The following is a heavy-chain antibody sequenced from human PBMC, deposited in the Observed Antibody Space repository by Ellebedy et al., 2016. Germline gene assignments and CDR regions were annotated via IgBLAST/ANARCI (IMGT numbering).Heavy chain of an antibody. Sequence: SETLSLXXTVSGGSMTRSDYYWGWIRQPPGKGLVWIGSASHSRSTYYSPSLKSRAIIFVDTSKNQFSLKLTSVTAADTAVYYCARGIDSYGVGRYWGQGTLVTVSS. J-gene: IGHJ4*02. D-gene: IGHD3-10*01. CDR3: ARGIDSYGVGRY. CDR2: ASHSRST. CDR1: GGSMTRSDYY. V-gene: IGHV4-39*07.